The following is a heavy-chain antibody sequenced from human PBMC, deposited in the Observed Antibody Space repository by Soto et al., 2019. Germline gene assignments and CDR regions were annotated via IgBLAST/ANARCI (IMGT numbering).Heavy chain of an antibody. CDR2: ISSSSSYI. D-gene: IGHD2-2*01. CDR1: GFTFSSYS. J-gene: IGHJ6*02. CDR3: ARDLVVVPAAHNEDYYYYYGMDV. V-gene: IGHV3-21*01. Sequence: LRLSCAASGFTFSSYSMNWVRQAPGKGLEWVSSISSSSSYIYYADSVKGRFTISRDNAKNSLYLQMNSLRAEDTAVYYCARDLVVVPAAHNEDYYYYYGMDVWGQGTTVTVSS.